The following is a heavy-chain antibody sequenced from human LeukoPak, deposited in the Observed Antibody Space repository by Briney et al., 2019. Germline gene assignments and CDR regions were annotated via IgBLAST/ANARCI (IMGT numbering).Heavy chain of an antibody. CDR2: LYSSGTT. CDR3: ARDLPFDH. V-gene: IGHV3-66*01. Sequence: GGSLRLSCAASGFTVSSKYMSWVRQAPGKGLEWVSVLYSSGTTYYADSVKGRFTISRDNSENTLYLQMSRLRAEDTAVYYCARDLPFDHWGQGTLVTVSS. J-gene: IGHJ4*02. CDR1: GFTVSSKY.